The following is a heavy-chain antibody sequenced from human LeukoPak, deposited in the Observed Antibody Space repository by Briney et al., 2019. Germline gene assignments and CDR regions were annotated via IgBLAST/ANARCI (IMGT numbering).Heavy chain of an antibody. Sequence: GESLQISCKGLGYSFSIYWIAWVRQMPGKGLEWMGIIYGGDSDDRYSPSFQGQVTISADKSMNTAYLQWSSLKASDTAMYYCTRRVSAYGGMVYWGQGTLVTVSS. CDR1: GYSFSIYW. V-gene: IGHV5-51*01. D-gene: IGHD4-23*01. CDR2: IYGGDSDD. CDR3: TRRVSAYGGMVY. J-gene: IGHJ4*02.